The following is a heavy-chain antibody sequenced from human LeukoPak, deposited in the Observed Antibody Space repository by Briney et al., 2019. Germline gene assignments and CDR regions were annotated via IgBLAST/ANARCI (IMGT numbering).Heavy chain of an antibody. CDR2: ISGSGGST. D-gene: IGHD3-22*01. J-gene: IGHJ4*02. V-gene: IGHV3-23*01. CDR3: ANLYFDSSGEDY. CDR1: GFTFSSYG. Sequence: GGTLRLSCAASGFTFSSYGMSWVRQAPGKGLEWVSAISGSGGSTYYADSVKGRFTISRDNSKNTLYLQMNSLRAGDTAVYYCANLYFDSSGEDYWGEGTLVTVSS.